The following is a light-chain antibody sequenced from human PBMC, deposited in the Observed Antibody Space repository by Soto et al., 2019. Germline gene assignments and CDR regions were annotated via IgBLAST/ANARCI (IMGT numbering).Light chain of an antibody. CDR1: SSDVGAYTY. CDR2: EVS. Sequence: QSALTQPASVSGSPGQSITISCTGTSSDVGAYTYVSWYQQHPGKAHKLMIFEVSDRPSGVSNRFSGSKSGNTASLTISGLQAEDEADYYCISYTTSNTLVFGGGTKLTVL. V-gene: IGLV2-14*01. CDR3: ISYTTSNTLV. J-gene: IGLJ2*01.